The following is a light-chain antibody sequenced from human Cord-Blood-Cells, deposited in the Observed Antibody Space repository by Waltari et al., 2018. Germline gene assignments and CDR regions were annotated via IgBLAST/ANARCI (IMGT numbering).Light chain of an antibody. V-gene: IGLV2-11*01. CDR3: CSYAGSYV. CDR2: DVS. Sequence: QSALTQPRSVSGSPGQSVTISCTGTSSDVGGYNYVSWYQQHPGKAPKLMIYDVSNRPSGVPDRFSCSKSGNTASLTISGLQAEDEADYYCCSYAGSYVFGTGTKVTVL. CDR1: SSDVGGYNY. J-gene: IGLJ1*01.